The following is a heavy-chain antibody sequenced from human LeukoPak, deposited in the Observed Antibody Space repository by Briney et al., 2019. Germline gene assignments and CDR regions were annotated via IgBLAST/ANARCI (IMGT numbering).Heavy chain of an antibody. V-gene: IGHV3-23*01. CDR1: GFTFSSYG. J-gene: IGHJ4*02. CDR3: AKYSHDSSGSYDY. D-gene: IGHD3-22*01. CDR2: ISGSDVSI. Sequence: GGSLRLSCAASGFTFSSYGMSWVRQAPGKGLEWVSAISGSDVSIYYADSMKGRFTISRDNSKNTLYLQMNSLRAEDTAVYYCAKYSHDSSGSYDYWGQGTLVTVSS.